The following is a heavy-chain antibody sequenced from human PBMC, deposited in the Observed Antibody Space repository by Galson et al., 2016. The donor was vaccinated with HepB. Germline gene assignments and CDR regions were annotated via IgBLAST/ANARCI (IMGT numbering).Heavy chain of an antibody. J-gene: IGHJ2*01. V-gene: IGHV3-30*18. CDR1: GFTFSSYG. Sequence: SLRLSCAASGFTFSSYGMHWVRQAPGKGLEWVAVMSYDGSNKYYADSVKGRFTISRDNSKNTLYLQMNSLRAEDTAVYYCAKDYYDSSGYRSYWYFDLWGRGTLVTVSS. D-gene: IGHD3-22*01. CDR3: AKDYYDSSGYRSYWYFDL. CDR2: MSYDGSNK.